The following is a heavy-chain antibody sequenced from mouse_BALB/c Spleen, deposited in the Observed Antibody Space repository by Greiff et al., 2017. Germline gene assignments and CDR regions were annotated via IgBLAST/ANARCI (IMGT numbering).Heavy chain of an antibody. CDR3: TRSGYGDYGAMDY. CDR2: IYPGNSDT. V-gene: IGHV1-5*01. Sequence: EVQLQQSGTVLARPGASVKMSCKASGYSFTSYWMHWVKQRPGQGLEWIGAIYPGNSDTSYNQKFKGKAKLTAVTSASTAYMELSSLTNEDSAVYYCTRSGYGDYGAMDYWGEGTSDTVSS. CDR1: GYSFTSYW. J-gene: IGHJ4*01. D-gene: IGHD2-13*01.